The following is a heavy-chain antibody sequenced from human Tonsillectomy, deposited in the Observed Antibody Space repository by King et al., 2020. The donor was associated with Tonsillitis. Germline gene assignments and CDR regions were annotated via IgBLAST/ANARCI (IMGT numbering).Heavy chain of an antibody. D-gene: IGHD6-19*01. Sequence: GQLVQSGAEVKKPGSSVKVSCRASGGTFSSNGFSWVRQAPGQGLEWMGGFISNFGSGNYALKFQDRLTITADESTDTVFMELRSLTSEDTAAYYCARLSSSGWHQVNYFEFWGQGTLVTVSS. CDR3: ARLSSSGWHQVNYFEF. V-gene: IGHV1-69*01. J-gene: IGHJ4*02. CDR1: GGTFSSNG. CDR2: FISNFGSG.